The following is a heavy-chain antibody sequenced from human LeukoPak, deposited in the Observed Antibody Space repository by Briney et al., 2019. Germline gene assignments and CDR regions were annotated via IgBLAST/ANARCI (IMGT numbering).Heavy chain of an antibody. CDR3: ARRAGAYSHPYDY. J-gene: IGHJ4*02. CDR2: ISGTGGST. V-gene: IGHV3-23*01. D-gene: IGHD4/OR15-4a*01. CDR1: GFTFSTYA. Sequence: GGSLRLSCAASGFTFSTYAMTWVRQAPGKGLEWVSLISGTGGSTYYADSVKGRFTISRDNSKNTLYLQMNSLRAEDTAVYYCARRAGAYSHPYDYWGQGTLVTVSS.